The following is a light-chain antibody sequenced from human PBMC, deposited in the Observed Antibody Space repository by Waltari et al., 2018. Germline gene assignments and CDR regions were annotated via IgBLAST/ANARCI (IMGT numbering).Light chain of an antibody. CDR1: QSLLHGNGNNY. J-gene: IGKJ1*01. V-gene: IGKV2-28*01. Sequence: DIVVTQSPLSLPVTPGEPASISCRSSQSLLHGNGNNYLDWYLQKPGQSPQLLIYLGSNRASGVPDRFSGSGSGTDFTLRISRVEAEDVGVYYCMQSLQTLWTFGPGTKGEIK. CDR2: LGS. CDR3: MQSLQTLWT.